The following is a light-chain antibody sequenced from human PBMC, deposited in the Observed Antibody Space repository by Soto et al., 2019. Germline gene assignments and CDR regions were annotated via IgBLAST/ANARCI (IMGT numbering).Light chain of an antibody. CDR1: RYNIGSNT. CDR3: AAWDDSLNGYVV. CDR2: RDH. Sequence: QSVLTQPPSASGTPGQRVTISCSGSRYNIGSNTVNWYQQVPGTAPRLLIHRDHQRPSGVPDRFSGSKSGTSAFLAISGLQSEDESDYYCAAWDDSLNGYVVFGGGTKVTVL. V-gene: IGLV1-44*01. J-gene: IGLJ2*01.